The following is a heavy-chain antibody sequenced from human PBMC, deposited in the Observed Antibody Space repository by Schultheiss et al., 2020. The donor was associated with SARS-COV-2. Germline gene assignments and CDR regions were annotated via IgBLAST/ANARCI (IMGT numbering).Heavy chain of an antibody. J-gene: IGHJ5*02. Sequence: SETLSLTCAVYGGSFSGYYWSWIRQPPGKGLERIGYIYYSGSTNYNPSLKSRVTISVDTSKNQFSLKLSSVTAADTAVYYCARGGITIFRWFDPWGQGTLVTVSS. CDR2: IYYSGST. CDR1: GGSFSGYY. V-gene: IGHV4-59*01. D-gene: IGHD3-3*01. CDR3: ARGGITIFRWFDP.